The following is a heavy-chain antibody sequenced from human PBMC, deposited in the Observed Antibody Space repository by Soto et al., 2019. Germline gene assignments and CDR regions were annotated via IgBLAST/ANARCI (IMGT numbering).Heavy chain of an antibody. Sequence: QITLKESGPTLVKPTQTLTLTCTFSGFSLTTRGVGVGWIRQPPGKALECLALIYWDDDKRHSPSRQSRHSITKDTSKNQMVLTITDVDPVDTATYFCAHIPNYYQYDWFDPWGQGTLVSVSS. D-gene: IGHD3-16*01. CDR3: AHIPNYYQYDWFDP. J-gene: IGHJ5*02. CDR2: IYWDDDK. CDR1: GFSLTTRGVG. V-gene: IGHV2-5*02.